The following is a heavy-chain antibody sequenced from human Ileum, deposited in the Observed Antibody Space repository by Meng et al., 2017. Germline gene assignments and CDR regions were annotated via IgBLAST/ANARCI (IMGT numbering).Heavy chain of an antibody. V-gene: IGHV3-30*11. Sequence: GGSLRLSCVVSGFTLSSRSLHWVRQAPGKGPEWVGVISFDGDKKDYADSVKGRFTISGDSSKNTLHLQMNSLRPEDTAVYYCARANSGTYYGAFDIWGQGTMVTVSS. CDR1: GFTLSSRS. CDR3: ARANSGTYYGAFDI. CDR2: ISFDGDKK. D-gene: IGHD1-26*01. J-gene: IGHJ3*02.